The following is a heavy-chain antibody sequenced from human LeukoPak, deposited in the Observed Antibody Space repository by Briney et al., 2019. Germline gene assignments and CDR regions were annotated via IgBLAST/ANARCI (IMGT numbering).Heavy chain of an antibody. CDR3: ARDQSRSGGHNNDAFDI. Sequence: PSETLSLTCSVSGGSISNYYWNWIRQPAGKGLEWIVRLHASGSTRYNPSFGARVTISADTSKTQLSLKLTSETAADTALYFCARDQSRSGGHNNDAFDIWGQGTMVTVYS. D-gene: IGHD3-16*01. J-gene: IGHJ3*02. V-gene: IGHV4-4*07. CDR2: LHASGST. CDR1: GGSISNYY.